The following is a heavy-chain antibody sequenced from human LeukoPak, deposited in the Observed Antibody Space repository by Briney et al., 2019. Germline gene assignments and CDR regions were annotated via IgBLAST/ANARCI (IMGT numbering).Heavy chain of an antibody. Sequence: GASVKVSCKASGYTFTSYYMHWVRQAPGQGLEWMGIINPSGGSTSYAQKFQGRVTMTRDTSTSTVYMELSSLRSEDTAVYYCARDWGELWFGELYPDYWGQGTLVTVSS. CDR3: ARDWGELWFGELYPDY. CDR2: INPSGGST. CDR1: GYTFTSYY. D-gene: IGHD3-10*01. V-gene: IGHV1-46*01. J-gene: IGHJ4*02.